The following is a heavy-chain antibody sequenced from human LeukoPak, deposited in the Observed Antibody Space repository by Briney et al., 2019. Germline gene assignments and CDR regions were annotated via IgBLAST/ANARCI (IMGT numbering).Heavy chain of an antibody. CDR3: ARPPEAGTTRKAFDI. Sequence: SETLSLTCTVSGGSINSGDYYWSWIRQPPGKGLEWIGYIYYSGSTYYNPSLKSRVTISVDTSKNQFSLKLSSVTAADTAVYYCARPPEAGTTRKAFDIWGQGTMVTVSS. V-gene: IGHV4-30-2*03. CDR2: IYYSGST. J-gene: IGHJ3*02. D-gene: IGHD1-7*01. CDR1: GGSINSGDYY.